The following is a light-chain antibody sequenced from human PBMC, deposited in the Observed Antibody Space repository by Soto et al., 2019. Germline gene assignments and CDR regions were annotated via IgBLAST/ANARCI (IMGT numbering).Light chain of an antibody. CDR2: YDS. CDR3: QVWDSSSDHPGV. Sequence: SYELTQPPSVSVAPGKTARITCGGNNIGSKSVNWYQQKPGQAPVLVIYYDSHRPSGIPERFSGSNSGNTATLTISRVEAGDEADYYCQVWDSSSDHPGVFGTGTKLTVL. V-gene: IGLV3-21*04. CDR1: NIGSKS. J-gene: IGLJ1*01.